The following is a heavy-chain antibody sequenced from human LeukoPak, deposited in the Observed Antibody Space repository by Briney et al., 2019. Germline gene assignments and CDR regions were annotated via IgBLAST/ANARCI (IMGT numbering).Heavy chain of an antibody. Sequence: ASVKVSCKASGYTFTSYGISWVRQAPGQGLEWMGWISAYNGNTNYAQKLQGRVTMTTDTSTSTAYMELRSLRSDDTAVYYCARDGDIAAAPGCGMDVWSQGTTVTVSS. CDR3: ARDGDIAAAPGCGMDV. CDR1: GYTFTSYG. J-gene: IGHJ6*02. CDR2: ISAYNGNT. D-gene: IGHD6-13*01. V-gene: IGHV1-18*01.